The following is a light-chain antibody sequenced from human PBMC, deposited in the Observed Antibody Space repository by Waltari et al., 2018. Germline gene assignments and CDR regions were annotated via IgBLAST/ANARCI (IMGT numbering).Light chain of an antibody. V-gene: IGKV3-15*01. CDR3: HQYFAPPYT. J-gene: IGKJ2*01. Sequence: EIVMTQSPIILSVSPGERATLSCRASQSVGTHLAWYQQRPGQPPRLVIFAASTRATGVPVRFSGSGSGTEFTPTISSLQSEDFAVYYCHQYFAPPYTFGRGTKLEIK. CDR2: AAS. CDR1: QSVGTH.